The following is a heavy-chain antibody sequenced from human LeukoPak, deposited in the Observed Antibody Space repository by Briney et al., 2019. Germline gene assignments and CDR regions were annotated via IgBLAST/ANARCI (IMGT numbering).Heavy chain of an antibody. J-gene: IGHJ5*02. CDR3: ARDHGYSGYDPNWFDP. V-gene: IGHV1-18*01. CDR2: ISAYNGNT. D-gene: IGHD5-12*01. Sequence: ASVKVSCKASGYTFTSFGISWVRQAPGQGLEWMGWISAYNGNTNYAQRLQDRVTMTTDTSTSTAYMELRSLRSDDTAVYYCARDHGYSGYDPNWFDPWGQGTLVTVSS. CDR1: GYTFTSFG.